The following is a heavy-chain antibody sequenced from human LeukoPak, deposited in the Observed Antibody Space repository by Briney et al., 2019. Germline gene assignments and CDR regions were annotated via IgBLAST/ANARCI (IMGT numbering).Heavy chain of an antibody. J-gene: IGHJ3*02. CDR2: IYYSGIT. Sequence: SETLSLTCTVSGYSISSGYYWNWIRQPPGKGLEWIGYIYYSGITNYNPSLKSRVTISVDTSKSQFSLKLSSVTAADTALYYCARAGRWEGRPHAFDIWGQGTMVTVSS. CDR3: ARAGRWEGRPHAFDI. V-gene: IGHV4-61*01. D-gene: IGHD1-26*01. CDR1: GYSISSGYY.